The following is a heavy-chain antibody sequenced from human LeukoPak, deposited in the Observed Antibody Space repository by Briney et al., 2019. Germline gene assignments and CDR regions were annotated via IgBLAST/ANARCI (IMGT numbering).Heavy chain of an antibody. CDR1: GYTFTSYG. V-gene: IGHV1-18*01. J-gene: IGHJ6*02. CDR3: VRYIVVVVAATPASDYYYGMDV. Sequence: ASVKVSCKASGYTFTSYGISWVRQAPGQGLEWMGWISAYNGNTNYAQKLQGRVTMTTDTSTSTAYMELRSLRPDDTAVYYCVRYIVVVVAATPASDYYYGMDVWGQGTTVTVSS. CDR2: ISAYNGNT. D-gene: IGHD2-15*01.